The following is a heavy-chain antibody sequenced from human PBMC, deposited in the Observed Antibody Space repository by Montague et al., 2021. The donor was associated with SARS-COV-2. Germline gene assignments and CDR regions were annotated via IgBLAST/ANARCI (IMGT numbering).Heavy chain of an antibody. V-gene: IGHV2-5*02. CDR1: GISLSTSGVG. CDR3: APLGFDSRSYYTPHNWFDP. CDR2: IYWDDDE. J-gene: IGHJ5*02. Sequence: PALVKPTQTLTLTRTFSGISLSTSGVGVAWIRQPPGKALEWLALIYWDDDERYSPSMRSRLTITKDTSENQVVLRMTNMDPMDTATYYCAPLGFDSRSYYTPHNWFDPWGQGILVTVSS. D-gene: IGHD3-10*01.